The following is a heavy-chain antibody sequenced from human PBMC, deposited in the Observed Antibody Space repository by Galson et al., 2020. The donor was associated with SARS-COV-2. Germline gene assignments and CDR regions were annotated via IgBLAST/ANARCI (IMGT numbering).Heavy chain of an antibody. CDR1: GFSVSTNY. D-gene: IGHD5-12*01. CDR3: ARGPSGYDP. J-gene: IGHJ5*02. Sequence: GGSLRLSCTASGFSVSTNYMTWVRQAPGKGLEWVSVIYRGGSTYYADSVKGRFTISRDTSKNTLYLQMNSLRAEDTAVYYCARGPSGYDPWGQGTLVTVSS. V-gene: IGHV3-66*01. CDR2: IYRGGST.